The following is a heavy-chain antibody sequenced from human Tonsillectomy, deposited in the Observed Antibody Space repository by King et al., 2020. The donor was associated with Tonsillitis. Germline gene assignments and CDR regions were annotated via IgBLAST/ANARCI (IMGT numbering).Heavy chain of an antibody. J-gene: IGHJ4*02. CDR3: ARGLYDSSGFTLGF. Sequence: QLVQSGAEVKKPGSSVMVSCKASGGTFSSHAISWVRQAPGEGREWMGRIIPIIGLGNYAQKFQGRITSTADKSTSTAYMQLSRLISEDTAVYYCARGLYDSSGFTLGFWGQGTLVTVSS. D-gene: IGHD3-22*01. CDR2: IIPIIGLG. CDR1: GGTFSSHA. V-gene: IGHV1-69*09.